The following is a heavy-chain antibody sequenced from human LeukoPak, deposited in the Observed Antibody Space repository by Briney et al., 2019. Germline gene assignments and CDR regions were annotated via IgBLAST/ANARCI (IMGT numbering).Heavy chain of an antibody. Sequence: GGSLRLSCAASGFTFSSFEMSWVRQAPGKGLKWVSAISGSGSSAYYADSVKGRFTISRDNSRNSLSLQMNSLRAEDTALYYCAKTGYSSGWYRIWDYWGQGTLVTVSS. V-gene: IGHV3-23*01. CDR2: ISGSGSSA. J-gene: IGHJ4*02. CDR3: AKTGYSSGWYRIWDY. CDR1: GFTFSSFE. D-gene: IGHD6-19*01.